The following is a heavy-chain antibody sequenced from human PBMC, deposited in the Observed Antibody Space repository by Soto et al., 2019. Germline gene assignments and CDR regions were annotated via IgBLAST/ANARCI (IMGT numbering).Heavy chain of an antibody. J-gene: IGHJ4*02. D-gene: IGHD6-19*01. V-gene: IGHV3-23*01. CDR1: GFTFSSYA. CDR2: ISGSGGST. CDR3: AKDQDSSGWYPPLDY. Sequence: GGSLRLSCAASGFTFSSYAMSWVRQAPGKGLEWVSAISGSGGSTYYADSVKGRFTISRDNSKNTLYLQMNSLRAEDTAVYYCAKDQDSSGWYPPLDYWGQGTLVTVSS.